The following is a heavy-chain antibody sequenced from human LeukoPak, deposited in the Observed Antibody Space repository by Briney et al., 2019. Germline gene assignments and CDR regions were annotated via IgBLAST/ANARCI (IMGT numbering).Heavy chain of an antibody. V-gene: IGHV3-33*01. Sequence: PGRSLRLSCAASGFTFSSYGMHWVRQAPGKGLEWVAVTWYDGSNKYYANSVKGRFTISRDNSKNTLYLQMNSLRAEDTAVYYCATRRNSASSWSVFDYWGQGTLVTVSS. CDR1: GFTFSSYG. CDR3: ATRRNSASSWSVFDY. J-gene: IGHJ4*02. D-gene: IGHD6-13*01. CDR2: TWYDGSNK.